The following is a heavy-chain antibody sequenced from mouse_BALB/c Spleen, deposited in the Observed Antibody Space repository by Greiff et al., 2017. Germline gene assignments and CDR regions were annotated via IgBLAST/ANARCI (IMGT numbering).Heavy chain of an antibody. CDR2: IYPGSGST. J-gene: IGHJ4*01. CDR1: GYTFTSYW. Sequence: LQQPGSELVRPGASVKLSCKASGYTFTSYWMHWVKQRHGQGLEWIGKIYPGSGSTNYDEKFKSKGTLTVDTSSSTAYMHLSSLTSEDSAVYYCTRGIGYYYAMDYWGQGTSVTVSS. D-gene: IGHD2-14*01. CDR3: TRGIGYYYAMDY. V-gene: IGHV1S22*01.